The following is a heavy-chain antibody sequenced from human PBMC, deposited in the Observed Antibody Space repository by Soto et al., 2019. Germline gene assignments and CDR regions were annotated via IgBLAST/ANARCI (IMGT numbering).Heavy chain of an antibody. J-gene: IGHJ3*02. Sequence: QVQLQESGPGLVKPSETLSLTCTVSGGSISGYYWSWIRQPPGKGLEWIGWVYYSGSTNYHPSLKSRVTISVDTSKNPFSLKLSSVTAADTAVYYCARDWGHDAFDIWGRGTMVTVSS. V-gene: IGHV4-59*01. CDR1: GGSISGYY. CDR2: VYYSGST. CDR3: ARDWGHDAFDI. D-gene: IGHD7-27*01.